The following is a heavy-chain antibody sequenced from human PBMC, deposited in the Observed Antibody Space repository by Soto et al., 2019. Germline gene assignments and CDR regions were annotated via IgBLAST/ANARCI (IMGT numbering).Heavy chain of an antibody. D-gene: IGHD5-18*01. V-gene: IGHV3-21*01. J-gene: IGHJ6*02. CDR1: GFTFSNLS. Sequence: GGALRLSCAASGFTFSNLSMNWVRQAPGKGLEWVSSISSSSSYIYYADSVKGRFTISRDNAKNSLYLQMNSLRAEDTAVYYCARDQHGAMVEYYYYGMDVWGQGTTVTVSS. CDR3: ARDQHGAMVEYYYYGMDV. CDR2: ISSSSSYI.